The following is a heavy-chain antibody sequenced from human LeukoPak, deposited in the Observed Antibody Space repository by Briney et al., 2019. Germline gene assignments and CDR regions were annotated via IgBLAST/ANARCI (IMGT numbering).Heavy chain of an antibody. V-gene: IGHV4-59*01. CDR2: IYSSGST. Sequence: SETLSLTCTVSGGSIGSYYWSWIRQPPGKGLEWIGYIYSSGSTNYNPSLKSRVTISLDTSKNQFSLKLSFVTAADTAVYYCARAGGSPYYYDSSGDAFDIWGQGTMVTVSS. CDR1: GGSIGSYY. D-gene: IGHD3-22*01. J-gene: IGHJ3*02. CDR3: ARAGGSPYYYDSSGDAFDI.